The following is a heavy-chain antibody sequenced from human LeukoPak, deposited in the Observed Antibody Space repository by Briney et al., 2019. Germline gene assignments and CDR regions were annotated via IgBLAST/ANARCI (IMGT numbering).Heavy chain of an antibody. CDR1: GGTFSSYA. Sequence: SVKVSCTASGGTFSSYAISWVRQAPGQGLEWMGRIIPIFGTANYAQKFQGRVTITTDESTSTAYMELSSLRSEDTAVYYRARDSNYDSSGYYLCAFDIWGQRTMVTVSS. D-gene: IGHD3-22*01. V-gene: IGHV1-69*05. CDR2: IIPIFGTA. J-gene: IGHJ3*02. CDR3: ARDSNYDSSGYYLCAFDI.